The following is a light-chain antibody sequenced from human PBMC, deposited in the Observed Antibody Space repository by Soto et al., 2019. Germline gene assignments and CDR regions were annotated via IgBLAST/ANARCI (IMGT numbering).Light chain of an antibody. CDR2: TNN. CDR3: AAWDDSLNGPV. Sequence: QSVLTQPPSASGTPGQRVTISCSGSTSNIGGNTVDWYQQFPGMAPKLLIYTNNQRPSGVPDRFSGSKSGTSASLAISGLQPEDEADYYCAAWDDSLNGPVFGGGTKLTVL. J-gene: IGLJ2*01. CDR1: TSNIGGNT. V-gene: IGLV1-44*01.